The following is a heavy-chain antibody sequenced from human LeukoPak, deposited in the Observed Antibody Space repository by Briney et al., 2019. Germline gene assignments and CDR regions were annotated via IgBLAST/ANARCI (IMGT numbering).Heavy chain of an antibody. CDR1: GYTFTSYG. CDR2: ISAYNGNT. J-gene: IGHJ5*02. CDR3: ARSRAAHSWGWFDP. Sequence: ASVKVSCKASGYTFTSYGISWVRQAPGQGLEWMGRISAYNGNTNYAQKLQGRVTMTTDTSTSTAYMELRSLRSDDTAVYYCARSRAAHSWGWFDPWGQGTLVTVSS. V-gene: IGHV1-18*01. D-gene: IGHD6-13*01.